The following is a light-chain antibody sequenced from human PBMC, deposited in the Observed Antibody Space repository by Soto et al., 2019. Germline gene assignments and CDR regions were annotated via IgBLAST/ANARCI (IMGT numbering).Light chain of an antibody. CDR1: QSLDNY. CDR3: QQRGRSPS. Sequence: EIVLTQSPATLSLSPGERATLSCRASQSLDNYLAWYQHKPGQPPRLLIYDASTRATDIPARFSGSGSGTDFTPTISGLEPEDFAVYYCQQRGRSPSFGGGTKVEIK. J-gene: IGKJ4*01. CDR2: DAS. V-gene: IGKV3-11*01.